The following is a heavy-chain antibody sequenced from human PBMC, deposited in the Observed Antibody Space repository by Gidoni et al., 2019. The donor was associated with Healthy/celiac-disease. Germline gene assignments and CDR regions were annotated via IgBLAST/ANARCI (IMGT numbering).Heavy chain of an antibody. V-gene: IGHV3-33*01. CDR1: GLPFSSYG. D-gene: IGHD1-26*01. CDR2: IGYDGSNK. Sequence: QVQLVESGGGLVPPGRALTLSCAASGLPFSSYGMHWVRQAPGQGLEWVAVIGYDGSNKYYADSVKGRFTISRDNSKNTLYLQMNNLRAEDTAVYYCARGSGGSYPDAFDIWGQGTMVTVS. J-gene: IGHJ3*02. CDR3: ARGSGGSYPDAFDI.